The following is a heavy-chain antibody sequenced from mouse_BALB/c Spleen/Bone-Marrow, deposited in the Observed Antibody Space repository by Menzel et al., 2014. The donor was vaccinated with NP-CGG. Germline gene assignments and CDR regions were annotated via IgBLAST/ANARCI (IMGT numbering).Heavy chain of an antibody. CDR1: GYTFTSYY. CDR2: IYPGDGST. J-gene: IGHJ3*01. Sequence: VQLQESGPELVKPGASVKKSCKASGYTFTSYYIYWVKPRPGQGLEWIGWIYPGDGSTKYNEKFKGKTTLTADKSSSTAYMLHSSQTPEDSAIYFCARTDSSGSWFAYWGQGTLVTVSA. CDR3: ARTDSSGSWFAY. D-gene: IGHD3-2*01. V-gene: IGHV1S56*01.